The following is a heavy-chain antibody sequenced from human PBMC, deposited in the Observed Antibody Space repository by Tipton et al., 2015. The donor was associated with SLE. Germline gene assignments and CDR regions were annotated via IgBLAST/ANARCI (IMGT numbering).Heavy chain of an antibody. CDR2: IHHSGSA. J-gene: IGHJ4*02. V-gene: IGHV4-4*02. Sequence: GLVKPSGTLSLTCDVSGDSVRNSNWWSWVRQSPGKGLEWIGEIHHSGSAIYNPSLKSRVTVSVDRSNNQFSLKLRSVTAADTAVYYCARVARYSSSWHVDYLDYWGRGTLVTVSS. D-gene: IGHD6-13*01. CDR1: GDSVRNSNW. CDR3: ARVARYSSSWHVDYLDY.